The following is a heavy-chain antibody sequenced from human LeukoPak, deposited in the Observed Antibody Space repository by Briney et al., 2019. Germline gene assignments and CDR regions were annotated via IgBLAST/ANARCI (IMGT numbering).Heavy chain of an antibody. CDR3: AGERRNNHGTAKLWFGELSPPPFDY. CDR1: GGSISSYY. V-gene: IGHV4-59*08. D-gene: IGHD3-10*01. J-gene: IGHJ4*02. CDR2: IYYSGST. Sequence: TSETLSLTCTVSGGSISSYYWSWIRQPPGKGLEWIGYIYYSGSTNYNPSLKSRVTISVDTSKNQFSLKLSSVTAADTAVYYCAGERRNNHGTAKLWFGELSPPPFDYWGQGTLVTVSS.